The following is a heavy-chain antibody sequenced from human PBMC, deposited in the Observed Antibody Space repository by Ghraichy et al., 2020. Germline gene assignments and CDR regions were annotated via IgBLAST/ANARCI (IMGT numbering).Heavy chain of an antibody. V-gene: IGHV3-23*01. CDR2: ISGSGLST. CDR1: GFTFSNYA. J-gene: IGHJ4*02. D-gene: IGHD4-17*01. CDR3: AKDSTVTPAYYFDN. Sequence: GESLNISCAASGFTFSNYAMNWVRQAPGKGLEWVSGISGSGLSTYYADSVKGRFTISRDNSQNTLYLQMNSLRAEDTAAYFCAKDSTVTPAYYFDNWGQGTLVTVSS.